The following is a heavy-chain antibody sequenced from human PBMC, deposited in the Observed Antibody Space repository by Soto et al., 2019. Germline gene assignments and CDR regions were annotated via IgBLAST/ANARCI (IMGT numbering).Heavy chain of an antibody. CDR2: ISGSGGST. CDR3: AKGRLNWIAVATDY. J-gene: IGHJ4*02. CDR1: GFTFSSYA. V-gene: IGHV3-23*01. D-gene: IGHD6-19*01. Sequence: EVQLLESGGGLVQPGGSLRLSCAASGFTFSSYAMSWVRQAPGKGLEWVSAISGSGGSTYYADSVKGRFTISRDNSKNTLDLQMNILRAEDTAVYYCAKGRLNWIAVATDYWGQGTLFTVSS.